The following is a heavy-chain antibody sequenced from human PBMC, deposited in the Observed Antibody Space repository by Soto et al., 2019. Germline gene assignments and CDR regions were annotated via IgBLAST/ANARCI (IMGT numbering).Heavy chain of an antibody. CDR1: GYTFTGYY. V-gene: IGHV1-2*04. J-gene: IGHJ4*02. CDR2: INPNSGGT. D-gene: IGHD6-6*01. Sequence: ASVKVYCKASGYTFTGYYMHWVRQAPGQGLEWMGWINPNSGGTNYAQKFQGWVTMTRDTSISTAYMELSRLRSDDTAVYYCARLEYSSSSGLGYWGQGTLVTVSS. CDR3: ARLEYSSSSGLGY.